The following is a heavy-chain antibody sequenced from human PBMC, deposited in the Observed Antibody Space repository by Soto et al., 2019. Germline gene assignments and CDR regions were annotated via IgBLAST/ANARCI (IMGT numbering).Heavy chain of an antibody. CDR1: GFTFSSYG. V-gene: IGHV3-33*01. CDR2: IWYDGSNK. CDR3: ARNSRGARQLVHKYYYGMDV. J-gene: IGHJ6*02. D-gene: IGHD6-13*01. Sequence: GGSLRLSCAASGFTFSSYGMHWVRQAPGKGLEWVAVIWYDGSNKYYADSVKGRFTISRDNSKNTLYLQMNSLRAEDTAVYYCARNSRGARQLVHKYYYGMDVWGQGTTVTVSS.